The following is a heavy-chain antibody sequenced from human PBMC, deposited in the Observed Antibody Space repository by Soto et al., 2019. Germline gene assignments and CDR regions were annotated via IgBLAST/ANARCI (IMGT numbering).Heavy chain of an antibody. CDR2: ISPNNGNT. D-gene: IGHD4-17*01. J-gene: IGHJ4*02. CDR3: AKFDFGDYYFDS. CDR1: GYTFTYYG. V-gene: IGHV1-18*01. Sequence: QVQLVQSGPEVKKPGASVTVSCKASGYTFTYYGVSWVRQAPGQGLEWMGWISPNNGNTQFAQKFQDRVTLTIDTSTTTAYMEVRSLISDDTAVYYCAKFDFGDYYFDSWGQGTLVTVSS.